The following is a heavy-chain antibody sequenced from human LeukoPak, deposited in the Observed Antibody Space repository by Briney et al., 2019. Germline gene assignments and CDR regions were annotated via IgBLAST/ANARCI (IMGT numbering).Heavy chain of an antibody. CDR3: AREGGTIEIGEFDY. V-gene: IGHV3-30*02. J-gene: IGHJ4*02. D-gene: IGHD3-16*02. CDR1: GFTFSSYG. CDR2: IRYDGSNK. Sequence: GGSLRLSCAASGFTFSSYGMHWVRQAPGKGLEWVAFIRYDGSNKYYADSVKGRFTISRDNSKNTLYLQMNSLRAEDTAVYYCAREGGTIEIGEFDYWGRGTLVTVSS.